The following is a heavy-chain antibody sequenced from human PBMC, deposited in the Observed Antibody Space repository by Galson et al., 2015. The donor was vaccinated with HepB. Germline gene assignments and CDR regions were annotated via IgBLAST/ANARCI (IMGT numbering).Heavy chain of an antibody. CDR3: ARSRYYDILTGNYYYGMDV. D-gene: IGHD3-9*01. CDR1: GDSVSSNSAA. CDR2: TYYRSKWYN. J-gene: IGHJ6*02. Sequence: CAISGDSVSSNSAAWNWIRQSPSRGLEWLGRTYYRSKWYNDYAVSVKSRITINPDTSKNQFSLQLNSVTPEDTAVYYCARSRYYDILTGNYYYGMDVWGQGTTVTVSS. V-gene: IGHV6-1*01.